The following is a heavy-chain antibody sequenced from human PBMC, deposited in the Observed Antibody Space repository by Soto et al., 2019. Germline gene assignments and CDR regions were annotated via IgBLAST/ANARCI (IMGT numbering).Heavy chain of an antibody. J-gene: IGHJ4*01. CDR3: ARDLMGLTFAFDY. Sequence: ASVKVSCKASGYTFTNYVIHWVRQAPGQRPEWMGWINAGNGNTRFSLKFQGRVTITRDTSASTAYMELSSLRSEDTAVYYCARDLMGLTFAFDYWGHGTLVTSPQ. CDR1: GYTFTNYV. CDR2: INAGNGNT. V-gene: IGHV1-3*01. D-gene: IGHD1-26*01.